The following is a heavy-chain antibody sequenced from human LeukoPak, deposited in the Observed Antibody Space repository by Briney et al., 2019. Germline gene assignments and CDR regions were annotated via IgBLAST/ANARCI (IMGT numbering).Heavy chain of an antibody. CDR1: GVSFSGYY. Sequence: SETLSLTCAVYGVSFSGYYWSWVRQPPGKGREWLGEINHSGSTNYNPSLKSRVTISVDTSKNQFSLKLSSVTAADTAVYYCARGSSSWYGDEGWFDPWGQGTLVTVSS. J-gene: IGHJ5*02. D-gene: IGHD6-13*01. CDR2: INHSGST. V-gene: IGHV4-34*01. CDR3: ARGSSSWYGDEGWFDP.